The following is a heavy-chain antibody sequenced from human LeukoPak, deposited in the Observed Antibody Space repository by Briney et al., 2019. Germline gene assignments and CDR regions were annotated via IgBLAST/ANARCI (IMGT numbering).Heavy chain of an antibody. D-gene: IGHD4-17*01. Sequence: ASVKVSCKASGYTFTSYGISWVRQAPGQGLEWMGWISAYNGNTNYAQKLQGRVTMTTDTSTSTAYMELRSLRAEDTAVYYCARHRENFGDSCLDDYWGQGTLVTVSS. J-gene: IGHJ4*02. CDR2: ISAYNGNT. CDR3: ARHRENFGDSCLDDY. V-gene: IGHV1-18*01. CDR1: GYTFTSYG.